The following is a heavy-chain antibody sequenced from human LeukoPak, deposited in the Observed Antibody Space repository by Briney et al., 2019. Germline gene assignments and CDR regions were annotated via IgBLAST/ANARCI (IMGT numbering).Heavy chain of an antibody. Sequence: PGGSLRLSCAASGFTFSNAWMSWVRQAPGKGLEWVGRIKSKTDGGTTDYAAPVKGRFTISRDDSKNTLYLQMNSLKTEDTAVYYCTTDLDSGWYRDAFDIWGQGTMVTVSS. J-gene: IGHJ3*02. CDR3: TTDLDSGWYRDAFDI. CDR2: IKSKTDGGTT. CDR1: GFTFSNAW. D-gene: IGHD6-19*01. V-gene: IGHV3-15*01.